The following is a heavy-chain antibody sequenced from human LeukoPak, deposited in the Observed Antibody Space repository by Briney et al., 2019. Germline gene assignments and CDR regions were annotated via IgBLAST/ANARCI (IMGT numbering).Heavy chain of an antibody. J-gene: IGHJ4*02. D-gene: IGHD3-10*01. V-gene: IGHV1-69*13. Sequence: ASVKVSCKASGGTFSSYAISWVRQAPGQGLEWMGGIIPIFGTANYAQKFQGRVTITADESTSTAYMELSSLRSEDTAVYYCARGPSGEVCFDYWGQGTLVTVSS. CDR1: GGTFSSYA. CDR2: IIPIFGTA. CDR3: ARGPSGEVCFDY.